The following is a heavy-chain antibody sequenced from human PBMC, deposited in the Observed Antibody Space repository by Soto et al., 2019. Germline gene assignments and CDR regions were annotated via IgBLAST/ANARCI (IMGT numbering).Heavy chain of an antibody. Sequence: GGSLRLSCAASGFTFSSYAMSWVRQAPGKGLEWVSAISGSGGSTYYADSVKGRFTISRDNSKNTLYLQMNSLRAEDTAVYYCAKGPPPYSSSWFPPFDYWGQGTLVTVSS. V-gene: IGHV3-23*01. J-gene: IGHJ4*02. D-gene: IGHD6-13*01. CDR3: AKGPPPYSSSWFPPFDY. CDR1: GFTFSSYA. CDR2: ISGSGGST.